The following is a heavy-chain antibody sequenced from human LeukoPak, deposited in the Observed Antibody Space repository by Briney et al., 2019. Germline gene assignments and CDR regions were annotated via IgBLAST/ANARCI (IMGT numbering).Heavy chain of an antibody. Sequence: GGSLRLSCAASGFTFSSFLMGWVRQAPGKGLEWVASIKYDESEKRHVDSVEGRFTVSRDNGKNSLYLQMNNLRAEDTAVYFCARITTNGYFEYWGQGTLVTVSS. D-gene: IGHD1-1*01. CDR1: GFTFSSFL. CDR3: ARITTNGYFEY. CDR2: IKYDESEK. J-gene: IGHJ4*02. V-gene: IGHV3-7*01.